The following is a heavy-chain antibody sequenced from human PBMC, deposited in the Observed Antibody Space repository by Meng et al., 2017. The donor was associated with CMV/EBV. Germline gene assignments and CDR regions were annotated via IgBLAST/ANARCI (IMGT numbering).Heavy chain of an antibody. CDR2: ISYDGTDK. V-gene: IGHV3-30*04. Sequence: GESLKISCAASGSTLNNHAMHWVRQAPGKGLEWVAVISYDGTDKYYGYSVKGRFTISRDNSKNTLYLQMNSLRAEDTAVYYCARDHGYCGSTSCYRNLDCWGQGTLVTVSS. CDR1: GSTLNNHA. D-gene: IGHD2-2*02. CDR3: ARDHGYCGSTSCYRNLDC. J-gene: IGHJ4*02.